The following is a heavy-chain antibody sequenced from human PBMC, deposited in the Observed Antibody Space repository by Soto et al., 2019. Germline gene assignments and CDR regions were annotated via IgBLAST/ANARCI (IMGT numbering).Heavy chain of an antibody. Sequence: GGSLRLSFAASGFTFSSYGMHWVRQAPGKGLEWVAVISYDGSNKYYADSVKGRFTISRDKSKNTLYLQMNSLRAEDTAVYYCAKEFLEWFFTDNKSCGMDVWGQGTTVTVSS. CDR3: AKEFLEWFFTDNKSCGMDV. CDR1: GFTFSSYG. D-gene: IGHD3-3*01. CDR2: ISYDGSNK. V-gene: IGHV3-30*18. J-gene: IGHJ6*02.